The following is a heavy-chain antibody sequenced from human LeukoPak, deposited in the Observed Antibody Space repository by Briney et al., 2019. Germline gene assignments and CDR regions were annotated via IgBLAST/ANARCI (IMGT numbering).Heavy chain of an antibody. J-gene: IGHJ4*02. Sequence: SETLSLTCTVSGGSISSYYWNWIRQPPGKGLEWIGSIYYSGSTNYNPSLKSRVTISVDTSKNQFSLKLSSVTAADTAVYYCARDRRSGLDYWGQGTLVTVSS. CDR1: GGSISSYY. D-gene: IGHD6-19*01. CDR3: ARDRRSGLDY. CDR2: IYYSGST. V-gene: IGHV4-59*01.